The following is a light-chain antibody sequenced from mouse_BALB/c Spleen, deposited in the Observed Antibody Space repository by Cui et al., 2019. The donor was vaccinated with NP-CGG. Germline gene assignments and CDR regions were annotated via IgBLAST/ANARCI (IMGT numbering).Light chain of an antibody. CDR3: ALWYSNHWV. CDR1: TGAVTTSNY. J-gene: IGLJ1*01. Sequence: QAVVTQESALTNPPGETVTLTCRSSTGAVTTSNYANWVQEKPDHLFTGLIGGTNNRAPGVPARFSGSLLRDKTALTITGAQNEDEEIFFCALWYSNHWVFGGGTKLTVL. V-gene: IGLV1*01. CDR2: GTN.